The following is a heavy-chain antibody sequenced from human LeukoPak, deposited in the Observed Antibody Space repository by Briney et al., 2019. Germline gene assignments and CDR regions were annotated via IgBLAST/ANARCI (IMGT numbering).Heavy chain of an antibody. J-gene: IGHJ4*02. CDR2: ISPTGSTT. D-gene: IGHD6-6*01. V-gene: IGHV3-74*01. CDR1: GFSFSGHW. CDR3: ARGPNSNWSGLDF. Sequence: GGSLRLSCTASGFSFSGHWMHWARQLPGKGLVWVSRISPTGSTTSYADSVKGRFTVSRDNAKNTLYLQVNNLRAEDTAVYYCARGPNSNWSGLDFWGQGTPLTVSS.